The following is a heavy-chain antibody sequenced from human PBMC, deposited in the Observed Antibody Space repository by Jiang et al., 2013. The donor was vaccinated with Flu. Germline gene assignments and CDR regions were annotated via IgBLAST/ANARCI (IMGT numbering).Heavy chain of an antibody. J-gene: IGHJ5*02. CDR3: ARICSGSDCYSGGRVFWFDP. CDR2: ISPFNSVT. V-gene: IGHV1-18*01. Sequence: GAEVKNLGSSVKVSCKTSGGTFNSFAFSWVRQAPGQGLEWMGWISPFNSVTDYAQKLQDRVTMTTDTSTSTAYMELRSLRSDDTAVYYCARICSGSDCYSGGRVFWFDPWG. CDR1: GGTFNSFA. D-gene: IGHD2-15*01.